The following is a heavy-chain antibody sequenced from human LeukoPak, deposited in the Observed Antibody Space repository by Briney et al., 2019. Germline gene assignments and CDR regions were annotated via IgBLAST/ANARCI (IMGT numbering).Heavy chain of an antibody. CDR3: ARLDLGIGAFDI. CDR2: ICHSGST. D-gene: IGHD7-27*01. J-gene: IGHJ3*02. CDR1: GGSSRSYC. Sequence: SETLSLTCTVSGGSSRSYCWTWVRQPPGEGLECFDYICHSGSTNYNPSLKSRVTRSIDTSKNQFSLKLSSVTAADTAVYYCARLDLGIGAFDIWGQGTMVTVSS. V-gene: IGHV4-59*12.